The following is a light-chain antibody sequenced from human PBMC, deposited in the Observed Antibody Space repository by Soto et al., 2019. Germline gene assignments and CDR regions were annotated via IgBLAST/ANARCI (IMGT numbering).Light chain of an antibody. V-gene: IGLV2-14*01. CDR2: EVS. CDR3: SSYTSSSTLV. J-gene: IGLJ3*02. CDR1: SSDVGGYNY. Sequence: QSVLTQPASVSGSPGQSITISCTGTSSDVGGYNYVPWYQQHPGKAPKLMIYEVSNRPSGVSNRLSGSKSGNTASLTISGLQAEDEADYYCSSYTSSSTLVFGGGTQLTVL.